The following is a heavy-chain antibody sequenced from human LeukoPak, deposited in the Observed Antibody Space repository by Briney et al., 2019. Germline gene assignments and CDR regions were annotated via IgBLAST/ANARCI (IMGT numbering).Heavy chain of an antibody. CDR1: GGSISSGGYS. Sequence: SSETLSLTCAVSGGSISSGGYSWSWLRQPPGKGLEWIGYIYHSGSTYYNPSLKSRVTVSVDRSKNQFSLKLSSVTAADTAVYYCARALMVRGVITWGQGTLVTVSS. V-gene: IGHV4-30-2*01. CDR3: ARALMVRGVIT. CDR2: IYHSGST. J-gene: IGHJ4*02. D-gene: IGHD3-10*01.